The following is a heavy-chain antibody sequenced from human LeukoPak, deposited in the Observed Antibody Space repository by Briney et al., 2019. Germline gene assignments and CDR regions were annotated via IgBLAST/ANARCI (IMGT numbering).Heavy chain of an antibody. Sequence: ASVKVSCKASGYTFTSYAMNWVRQAPGQGLEWMGWINTNTGNPTYAQGFTGRFVFSLDTSVSTAYLQISSLKAEDTAVYYCARDSWQLVGDGFGWFDPWGQGTLVTVSS. D-gene: IGHD6-13*01. J-gene: IGHJ5*02. CDR2: INTNTGNP. CDR3: ARDSWQLVGDGFGWFDP. CDR1: GYTFTSYA. V-gene: IGHV7-4-1*02.